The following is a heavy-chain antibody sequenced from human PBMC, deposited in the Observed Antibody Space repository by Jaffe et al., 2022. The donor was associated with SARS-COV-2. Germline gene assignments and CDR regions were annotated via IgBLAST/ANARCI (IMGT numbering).Heavy chain of an antibody. V-gene: IGHV4-34*01. CDR3: ARGKVPHVGKWFDP. CDR2: INHSGST. J-gene: IGHJ5*02. D-gene: IGHD3-10*01. Sequence: QVQLQQWGAGLLKPSETLSLTCAVYGGSFSGYYWSWIRQPPGKGLEWIGEINHSGSTNYNPSLKSRVTISVDTSKNQFSLKLSSVTAADTAVYYCARGKVPHVGKWFDPWGQGTLVTVSS. CDR1: GGSFSGYY.